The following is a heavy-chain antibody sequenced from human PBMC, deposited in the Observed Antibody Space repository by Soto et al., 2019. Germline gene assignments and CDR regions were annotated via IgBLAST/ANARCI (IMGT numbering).Heavy chain of an antibody. V-gene: IGHV1-69*13. CDR1: GGTFSSYA. Sequence: ASVKVSCKASGGTFSSYAISWVRQAPGQGLEWMGGIIPIFGTANYAQKFQGRVTITADESTSTAYMELSSLRSEDTAVYYCARVRITIFGVVTTDGWFDPWGQGTLVTVSS. CDR3: ARVRITIFGVVTTDGWFDP. D-gene: IGHD3-3*01. J-gene: IGHJ5*02. CDR2: IIPIFGTA.